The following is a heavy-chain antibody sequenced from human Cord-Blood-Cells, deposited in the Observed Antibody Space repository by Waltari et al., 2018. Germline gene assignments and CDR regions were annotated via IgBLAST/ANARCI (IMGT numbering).Heavy chain of an antibody. CDR1: GGSFSGYY. CDR3: ARGRGALGY. V-gene: IGHV4-34*01. J-gene: IGHJ4*02. D-gene: IGHD3-16*01. Sequence: QVQLQQWGAGLLKPSETLSLTCAVYGGSFSGYYWSWIRQPPGKGLEWIEEINHSGNTNYNPSLKSRVTISVDTSKNQFSLKLSSVTAADTAVYYCARGRGALGYWGQGTLVTVSS. CDR2: INHSGNT.